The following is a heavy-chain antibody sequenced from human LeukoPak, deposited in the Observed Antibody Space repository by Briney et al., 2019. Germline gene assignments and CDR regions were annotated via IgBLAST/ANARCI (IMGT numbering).Heavy chain of an antibody. D-gene: IGHD6-13*01. CDR1: GFTFSSYS. V-gene: IGHV3-48*01. J-gene: IGHJ4*02. CDR3: ARHSSSWYFDY. Sequence: PGGSLRLSCAASGFTFSSYSMNWVRQAPGKGLEWISYIISTGSTTYYADSVKGRFTISRDNSKNTLYLQMNSLRAEDTAVYYCARHSSSWYFDYWGQGTLVTVSS. CDR2: IISTGSTT.